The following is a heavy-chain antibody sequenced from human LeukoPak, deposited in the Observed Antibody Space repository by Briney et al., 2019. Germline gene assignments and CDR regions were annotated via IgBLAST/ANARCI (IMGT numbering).Heavy chain of an antibody. J-gene: IGHJ4*02. CDR3: ATLFRGDNYFYY. V-gene: IGHV5-51*01. CDR2: SYPGDSDT. Sequence: GEPLKTCSKGSGSSISSYWNGWGRQMPGEGLEWMGISYPGDSDTRYSPSFQGQVTISADKSISPAYLQWSSLKASDTAMYYGATLFRGDNYFYYWGQGTLVTVSS. D-gene: IGHD5-24*01. CDR1: GSSISSYW.